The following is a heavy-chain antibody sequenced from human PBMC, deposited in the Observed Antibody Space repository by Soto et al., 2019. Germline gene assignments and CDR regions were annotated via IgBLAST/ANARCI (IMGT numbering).Heavy chain of an antibody. V-gene: IGHV3-66*01. J-gene: IGHJ3*02. D-gene: IGHD3-9*01. CDR1: GFTVSSNY. CDR2: IYRGGST. Sequence: EVQLVESGGGLVQPGGSLRLSCAASGFTVSSNYMSWVRQAPGKGLEWVSVIYRGGSTYYADSVKGRFTISRDNSKNTLYLQMNSLRAEDTAVYYCARDILTGYYEACDIWGQGTMVTVSS. CDR3: ARDILTGYYEACDI.